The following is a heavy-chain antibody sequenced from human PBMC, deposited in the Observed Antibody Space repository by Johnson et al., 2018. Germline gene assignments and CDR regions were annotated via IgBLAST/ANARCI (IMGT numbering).Heavy chain of an antibody. CDR1: GFTFSSYG. J-gene: IGHJ1*01. CDR2: IWYDGSNK. CDR3: AGDLSGDYFQH. Sequence: QVQLLESGGGVVQPGRSLRLSCAASGFTFSSYGMHWVRQAPGKGLEWVAVIWYDGSNKYYADSVKGRFTISRDNSKNTLYLQMNSRRAEDTAVYYCAGDLSGDYFQHWGQGTLVTVSS. V-gene: IGHV3-33*01. D-gene: IGHD6-25*01.